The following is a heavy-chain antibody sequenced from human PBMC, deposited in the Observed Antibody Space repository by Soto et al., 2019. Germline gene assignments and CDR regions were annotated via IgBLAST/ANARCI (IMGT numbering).Heavy chain of an antibody. V-gene: IGHV3-23*01. CDR1: GFLSGNYA. CDR2: ISDSGVNT. Sequence: EVQLLESGGDLVHPGESLRLSCAASGFLSGNYAMDWIRQAPGTGLEWVTAISDSGVNTYYADSVKGRFTISRDNSKHALYLEMKSLRAGDTAVYYCIKEARGHSYARLWGRGNPVTVSS. CDR3: IKEARGHSYARL. D-gene: IGHD3-16*01. J-gene: IGHJ4*02.